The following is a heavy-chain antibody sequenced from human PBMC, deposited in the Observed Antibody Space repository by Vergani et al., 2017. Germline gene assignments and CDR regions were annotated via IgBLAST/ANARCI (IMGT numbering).Heavy chain of an antibody. Sequence: EVQLVESGGGLVQPGGSLRLSCAASGFTFSSYSMNWVRQAPGKGLEWVSTLSASDRRTHYADSVKGRFSISRDNSKNTLFLHMNSLRPEDTAVYYCAKVSRSEVAGTFGAFDIWGQGTTVTVSS. J-gene: IGHJ3*02. D-gene: IGHD6-19*01. CDR3: AKVSRSEVAGTFGAFDI. V-gene: IGHV3-23*04. CDR2: LSASDRRT. CDR1: GFTFSSYS.